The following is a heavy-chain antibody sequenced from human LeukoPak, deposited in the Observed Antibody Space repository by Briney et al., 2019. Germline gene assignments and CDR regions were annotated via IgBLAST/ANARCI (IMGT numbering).Heavy chain of an antibody. Sequence: GGSLRLSCAASGFTAVINHMSWVRQAPGKGLEWVSVIYSDGNTYYADSVKGRFTISRHNSKNTLYLQMNSLRAEDTAVYYCARDNWNYGFDYWGQGTLVTVSS. CDR1: GFTAVINH. V-gene: IGHV3-53*04. J-gene: IGHJ4*02. CDR2: IYSDGNT. CDR3: ARDNWNYGFDY. D-gene: IGHD1-7*01.